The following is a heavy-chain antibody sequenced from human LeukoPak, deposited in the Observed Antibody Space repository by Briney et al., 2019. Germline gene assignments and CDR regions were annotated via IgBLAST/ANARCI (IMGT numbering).Heavy chain of an antibody. Sequence: SQTLSLTCTVSGGSISSGGYYWSWIRQHPGKGLEWIGYIYYSGSTYYNPSLESRVTISVDTSKNQFSLKLSSVTAADTAVYYCARAPLLLWFGESINYFDYWGQGTLVTVSS. J-gene: IGHJ4*02. CDR2: IYYSGST. CDR3: ARAPLLLWFGESINYFDY. V-gene: IGHV4-31*03. D-gene: IGHD3-10*01. CDR1: GGSISSGGYY.